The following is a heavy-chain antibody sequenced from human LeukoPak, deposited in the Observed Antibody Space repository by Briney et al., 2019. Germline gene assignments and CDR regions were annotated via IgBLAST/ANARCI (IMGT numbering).Heavy chain of an antibody. J-gene: IGHJ3*02. CDR3: ARDAVFEADAFDI. D-gene: IGHD3-3*01. CDR1: GFTFSSYS. V-gene: IGHV3-21*01. CDR2: ISSSSSYI. Sequence: GGPLRLSCAAPGFTFSSYSMNWVRQAPGKGLEWVSSISSSSSYIYYADSVKGRFTISRDNAKNSLYLQMNSLRAEDTAVYYCARDAVFEADAFDIWGQGTMVTVSS.